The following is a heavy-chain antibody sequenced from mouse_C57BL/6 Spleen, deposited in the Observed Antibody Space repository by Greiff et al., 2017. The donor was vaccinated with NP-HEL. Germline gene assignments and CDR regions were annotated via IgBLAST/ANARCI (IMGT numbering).Heavy chain of an antibody. CDR1: GYTFTSYW. J-gene: IGHJ1*03. D-gene: IGHD1-1*01. V-gene: IGHV1-72*01. CDR2: IDPNSGGT. CDR3: ARGSYYGSSYDWYFDV. Sequence: VKLQQSGAELVKPGASVKLSCKASGYTFTSYWMHWVKQRPGRGLEWIGRIDPNSGGTKYNEKFKSKATLTVDKPSSTAYMQLSSLTSEDSAVYYCARGSYYGSSYDWYFDVWGTGTTVTVSS.